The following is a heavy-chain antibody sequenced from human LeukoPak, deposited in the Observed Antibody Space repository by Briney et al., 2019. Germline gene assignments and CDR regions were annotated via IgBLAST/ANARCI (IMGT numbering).Heavy chain of an antibody. CDR2: INPNSGGT. CDR1: GYTFTGYY. D-gene: IGHD3-10*01. CDR3: ARGSRLLWFGEQIFDY. Sequence: ASVKVSCKASGYTFTGYYMHWVRQAPGQGLEWMGWINPNSGGTNYAQKFQGRVTMTRDTSISTAYMELSRLRSDDTAVYYCARGSRLLWFGEQIFDYWGRGTLVTVSS. V-gene: IGHV1-2*02. J-gene: IGHJ4*02.